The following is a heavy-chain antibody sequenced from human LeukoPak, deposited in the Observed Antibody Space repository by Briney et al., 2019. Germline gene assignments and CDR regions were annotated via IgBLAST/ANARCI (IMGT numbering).Heavy chain of an antibody. D-gene: IGHD3-22*01. V-gene: IGHV4-59*01. CDR2: FYYSGST. Sequence: PSETLSLTCTVSGVSMNDYYWSWVRQAPGKGLEWIASFYYSGSTTYNPALKSRATISLDTSKNQVSLNLNSVTAADTAVYYCARNGRDGSGYSSNWFDPWGQGTLVTVSS. CDR3: ARNGRDGSGYSSNWFDP. J-gene: IGHJ5*02. CDR1: GVSMNDYY.